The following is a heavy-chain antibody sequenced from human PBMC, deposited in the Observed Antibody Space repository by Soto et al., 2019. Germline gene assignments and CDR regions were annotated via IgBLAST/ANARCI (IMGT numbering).Heavy chain of an antibody. V-gene: IGHV3-23*01. Sequence: DGQLLESGGGLGQPGGSLRLSCVGSGFTFSNYAISWVRQAPGKGLQWVSGISESGGSTHYADSVRGRFAISRDNSKNPVYLQMNSLRAEDTAIYYCAKDLVAAAASWGQGTLVTVSS. D-gene: IGHD6-13*01. J-gene: IGHJ5*02. CDR2: ISESGGST. CDR1: GFTFSNYA. CDR3: AKDLVAAAAS.